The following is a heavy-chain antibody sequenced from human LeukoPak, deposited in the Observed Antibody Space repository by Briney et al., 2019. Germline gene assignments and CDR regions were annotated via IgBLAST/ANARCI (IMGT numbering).Heavy chain of an antibody. J-gene: IGHJ4*02. CDR1: GFSFSSYA. V-gene: IGHV3-23*01. CDR2: ISGSGGST. CDR3: AMYYDFWSGYLDY. D-gene: IGHD3-3*01. Sequence: PGGSLRLSCAASGFSFSSYAMSWVRQAPGKGLEWVSAISGSGGSTYYADSVKGRFTISRDNSKNTLYLQMNSLRAEDTAVYYCAMYYDFWSGYLDYWGQGTLVTVSS.